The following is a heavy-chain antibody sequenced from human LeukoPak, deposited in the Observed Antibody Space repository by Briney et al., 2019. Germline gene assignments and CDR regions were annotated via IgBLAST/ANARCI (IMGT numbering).Heavy chain of an antibody. Sequence: SETLSLTCAVNGGSFSRYYWSWIRQPPGKGLEWIGEINHRGSTNYNPSLKSRVTISVDTSKNQFSLKLSSVTAADTAVYYCARHSRYYDSRAQNVNYYYYYYMDVWGKGTTVTISS. CDR2: INHRGST. V-gene: IGHV4-34*01. J-gene: IGHJ6*03. D-gene: IGHD3-22*01. CDR1: GGSFSRYY. CDR3: ARHSRYYDSRAQNVNYYYYYYMDV.